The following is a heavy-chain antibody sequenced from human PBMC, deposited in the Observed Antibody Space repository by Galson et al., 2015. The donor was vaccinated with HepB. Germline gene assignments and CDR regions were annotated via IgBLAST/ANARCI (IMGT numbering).Heavy chain of an antibody. CDR2: ISASVGYT. CDR1: GFTFSSYA. Sequence: SLRLSCAGSGFTFSSYAMSWVRQAPGKGLEWVSGISASVGYTYYADSVKGRFTISRDNSKNTLYLQMNSLRAEDTAVYYCAKDDGDYVAAYWGQGTLVTVSS. CDR3: AKDDGDYVAAY. J-gene: IGHJ4*02. V-gene: IGHV3-23*01. D-gene: IGHD4-17*01.